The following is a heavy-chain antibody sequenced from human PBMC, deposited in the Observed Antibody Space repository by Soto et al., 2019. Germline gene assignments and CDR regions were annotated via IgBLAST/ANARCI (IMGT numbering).Heavy chain of an antibody. CDR3: ARARPNGPGIAVAGTYPGRVSWFDP. D-gene: IGHD6-19*01. Sequence: ASVKVSCKASGGTFSSYAISWVRQAPGQGLEWMGGIIPIFGTANYAQKFQGRVTITADESTSTAYMGLSSLGSEDTAVYYCARARPNGPGIAVAGTYPGRVSWFDPWGQGTLVTVSS. CDR2: IIPIFGTA. CDR1: GGTFSSYA. V-gene: IGHV1-69*13. J-gene: IGHJ5*02.